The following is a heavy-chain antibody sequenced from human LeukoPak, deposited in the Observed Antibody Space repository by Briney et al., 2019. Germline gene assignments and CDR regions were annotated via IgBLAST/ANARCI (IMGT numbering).Heavy chain of an antibody. CDR3: ARDIAYGADAFDI. D-gene: IGHD4-17*01. V-gene: IGHV1-18*01. CDR1: GYTFTSYG. CDR2: ISAYTGNT. J-gene: IGHJ3*02. Sequence: ASVKVSCKASGYTFTSYGISWVRQAPGQGLEWMRWISAYTGNTNYAQKTQGRVTMTTDTSTSTAYMELRSLRSDDTAVYYCARDIAYGADAFDIWGQGTMVTVSS.